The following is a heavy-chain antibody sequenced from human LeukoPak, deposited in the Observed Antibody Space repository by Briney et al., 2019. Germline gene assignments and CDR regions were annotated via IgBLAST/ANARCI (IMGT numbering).Heavy chain of an antibody. J-gene: IGHJ6*02. V-gene: IGHV4-30-4*01. CDR2: IYYSGST. D-gene: IGHD2-15*01. CDR3: ARDRRILSYCGMDV. CDR1: GGSISSGDYY. Sequence: SETLSLTCTVSGGSISSGDYYWSWIRQPPGKGLEWIGYIYYSGSTYYNPSLKSRVTISVDTSKNQFSLKLSSVTAADTAVYYCARDRRILSYCGMDVWGQGTTVTVSS.